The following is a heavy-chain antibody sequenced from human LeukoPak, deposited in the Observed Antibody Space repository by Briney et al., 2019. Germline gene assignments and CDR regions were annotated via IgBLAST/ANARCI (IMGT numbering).Heavy chain of an antibody. CDR2: IYYSGST. V-gene: IGHV4-30-4*08. Sequence: SETLSLTCTVSAGSISSGDYYWSWLRQPPGKGLEWIGYIYYSGSTYYNPSLKSRVTISVDTSKNQFSLKLSSVTAADTAVYYCAREGRYCGGDCYGIGWFDPWGQGTLVTVSS. CDR1: AGSISSGDYY. CDR3: AREGRYCGGDCYGIGWFDP. J-gene: IGHJ5*02. D-gene: IGHD2-21*01.